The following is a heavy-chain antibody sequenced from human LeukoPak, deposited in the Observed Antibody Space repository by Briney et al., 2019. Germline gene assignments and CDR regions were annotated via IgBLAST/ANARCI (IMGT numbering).Heavy chain of an antibody. D-gene: IGHD3-10*01. CDR1: GGSISRYY. CDR3: ARSRQASGLFNS. V-gene: IGHV4-59*01. CDR2: IYYSGST. Sequence: SETLSLTCIVSGGSISRYYWNWIRQPPGKGLEWIGYIYYSGSTNSNPSLKSRVTLSVDTSKNQFSLNLRSVTAADTAVYYCARSRQASGLFNSWGQGTLVVVSS. J-gene: IGHJ5*01.